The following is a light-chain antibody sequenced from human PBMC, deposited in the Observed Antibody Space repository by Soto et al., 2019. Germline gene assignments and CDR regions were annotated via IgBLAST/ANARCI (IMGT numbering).Light chain of an antibody. V-gene: IGKV3-20*01. CDR2: GAS. CDR1: QSVRSSY. J-gene: IGKJ1*01. Sequence: EIVLTQSPGTLSLSPGERATLSCRASQSVRSSYLAWYQQKPGQAPRLLIYGASSRATGIPDRFSGSGSGTDFTLTISRLEPEDCAVYYCQQYGSAQSFGQGTKVEIK. CDR3: QQYGSAQS.